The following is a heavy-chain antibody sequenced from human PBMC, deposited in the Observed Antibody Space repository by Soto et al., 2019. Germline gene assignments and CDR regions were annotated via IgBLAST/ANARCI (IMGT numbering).Heavy chain of an antibody. V-gene: IGHV4-4*07. CDR3: ARDRRITGTTLEYYGMDV. Sequence: PSETLSLTCTVSGGSISSFYWSWIRQPAGKGLEWIGRIYSSGTTNYNPSLKSRVTMSVDTSKNQVSLKLSSVTAADTAVYYCARDRRITGTTLEYYGMDVWGQGTTVTVSS. D-gene: IGHD1-7*01. CDR1: GGSISSFY. J-gene: IGHJ6*02. CDR2: IYSSGTT.